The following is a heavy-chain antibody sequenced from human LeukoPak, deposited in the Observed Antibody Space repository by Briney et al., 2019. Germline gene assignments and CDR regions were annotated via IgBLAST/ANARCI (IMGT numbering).Heavy chain of an antibody. CDR1: GLTFRSYA. D-gene: IGHD5/OR15-5a*01. CDR2: IIPIFGTA. Sequence: SVKVSCQVSGLTFRSYAISWVRQAPGQGLEWMGGIIPIFGTANYAQKFQGRVTITADESTSTAYIELSSLRSEDTAVYYCAIFSVGGVPRGYSVYDGGRVDYWGQGTLVTVSS. V-gene: IGHV1-69*13. J-gene: IGHJ4*02. CDR3: AIFSVGGVPRGYSVYDGGRVDY.